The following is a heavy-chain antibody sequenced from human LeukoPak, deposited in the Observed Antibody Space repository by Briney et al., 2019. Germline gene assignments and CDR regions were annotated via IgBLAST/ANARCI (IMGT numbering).Heavy chain of an antibody. D-gene: IGHD3-22*01. V-gene: IGHV4-30-4*01. CDR2: IYYSGST. Sequence: PSETLSLTCTVSGGSISSGDSHWSWIRQPPGKGLEWIGIIYYSGSTYYNPSLKSRVTISVDTSKNQFSLKLSSVTAADTAVYYCARSRDSSGYYLLGYWGQGTLVTVSS. J-gene: IGHJ4*02. CDR3: ARSRDSSGYYLLGY. CDR1: GGSISSGDSH.